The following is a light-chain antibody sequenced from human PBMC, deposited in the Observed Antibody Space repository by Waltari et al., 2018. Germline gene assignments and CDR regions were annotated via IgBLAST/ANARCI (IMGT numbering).Light chain of an antibody. CDR2: GVN. J-gene: IGLJ1*01. V-gene: IGLV2-14*01. CDR3: SSYTTSGTLV. CDR1: SRDVGAYDF. Sequence: QSAPTQPASVSGSPGQSITISCTGTSRDVGAYDFVPWHQQSPGTAPKVMIYGVNTRPSGVSNRFSGSKSGNTASLIISGLQADDEADYYCSSYTTSGTLVFGTGTKVTVL.